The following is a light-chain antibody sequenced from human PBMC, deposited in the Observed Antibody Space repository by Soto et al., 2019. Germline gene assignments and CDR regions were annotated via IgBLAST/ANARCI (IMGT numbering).Light chain of an antibody. Sequence: DIRRTQSPSSLSASVGDRVTTTCRASLTIGDSLSWFQQKVGKPPTLLIYGASALQSGVPARFSGSGSGTDFTLTISGLQPEDFATYYCLQRSSYPLTFGGGTKVDIK. CDR3: LQRSSYPLT. V-gene: IGKV1-16*01. J-gene: IGKJ4*01. CDR2: GAS. CDR1: LTIGDS.